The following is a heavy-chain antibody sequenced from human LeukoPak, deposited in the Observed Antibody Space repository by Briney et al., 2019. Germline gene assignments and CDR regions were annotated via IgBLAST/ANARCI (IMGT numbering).Heavy chain of an antibody. Sequence: GSLRLSCAASGFTFSSYWMHWVRQAPGKGLVWVSRINSDGSSTSNADSVKGRFTISRDNAKNTLYLHMNSLRAEDTAVYYCARDRVLGDAFDIWGQGTMVSVSS. CDR1: GFTFSSYW. CDR2: INSDGSST. J-gene: IGHJ3*02. CDR3: ARDRVLGDAFDI. D-gene: IGHD3-10*01. V-gene: IGHV3-74*01.